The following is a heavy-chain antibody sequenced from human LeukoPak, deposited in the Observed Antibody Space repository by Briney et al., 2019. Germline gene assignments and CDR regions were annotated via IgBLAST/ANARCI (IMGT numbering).Heavy chain of an antibody. J-gene: IGHJ4*02. V-gene: IGHV1-18*01. D-gene: IGHD1-26*01. Sequence: GASVKVSCKASGYTFTSYGISWVRQAPGQGLEWMGWISAYNGNTNYAQKLQGRVTMTTDTSTSTAYMELRSLRSDDPAVYYCASSPRGIGGAPQLDFDYWGQGTLVNVPS. CDR2: ISAYNGNT. CDR1: GYTFTSYG. CDR3: ASSPRGIGGAPQLDFDY.